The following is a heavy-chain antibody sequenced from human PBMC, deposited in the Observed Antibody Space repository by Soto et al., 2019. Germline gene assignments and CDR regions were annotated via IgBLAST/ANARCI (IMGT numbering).Heavy chain of an antibody. Sequence: SETLSLTCSVSSDSMNSGGYYWSWIRQRPGKGLEWIGYIYSNGDTYYNPSLKSRVTISVDTSKIQFSLNLTSVTAADTAVYYCARRGGSSSGYYYYAMDVWGQGTTVTVSS. CDR3: ARRGGSSSGYYYYAMDV. CDR2: IYSNGDT. J-gene: IGHJ6*02. D-gene: IGHD6-6*01. CDR1: SDSMNSGGYY. V-gene: IGHV4-31*03.